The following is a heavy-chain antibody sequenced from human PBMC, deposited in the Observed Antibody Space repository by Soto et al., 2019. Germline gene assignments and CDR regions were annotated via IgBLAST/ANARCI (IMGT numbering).Heavy chain of an antibody. CDR3: ARGPDRYYYDSSGYEYFQH. J-gene: IGHJ1*01. V-gene: IGHV4-31*01. CDR1: GGSISSGGYY. CDR2: IYYSGST. D-gene: IGHD3-22*01. Sequence: SETLSLTCTVSGGSISSGGYYWSWIRQHPGKGLEWIGYIYYSGSTYYKPSLKSQVTISVDTSKNQFSLKLSSVTAADTAVYYCARGPDRYYYDSSGYEYFQHWGQGTLVTVSS.